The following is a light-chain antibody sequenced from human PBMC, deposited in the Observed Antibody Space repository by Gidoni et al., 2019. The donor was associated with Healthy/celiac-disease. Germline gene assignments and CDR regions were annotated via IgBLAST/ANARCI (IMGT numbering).Light chain of an antibody. V-gene: IGKV3-11*01. CDR1: QSVSSY. J-gene: IGKJ1*01. CDR3: QQRSNSPVT. CDR2: DAS. Sequence: IVLTQSPATLSLSPGDRATLSCRASQSVSSYLAGYQQKPGQAPRLLIYDASNRATGIPSRFSGSGSGTDFTLTISSLEPEDFADYYCQQRSNSPVTFGQGTKVEIK.